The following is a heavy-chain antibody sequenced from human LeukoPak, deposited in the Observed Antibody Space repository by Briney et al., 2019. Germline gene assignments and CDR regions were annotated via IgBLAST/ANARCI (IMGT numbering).Heavy chain of an antibody. D-gene: IGHD6-13*01. Sequence: GGCLRLSCAASAFTFSSYAMSWVRRAPGKGLEWVSAVSPSGASTYYADSVKGRFIISRDNSKNTLYLQMNSLRAEDTAVYYCAREWLAAAGTSLFDYWGQGTLVTVSS. V-gene: IGHV3-23*01. CDR1: AFTFSSYA. J-gene: IGHJ4*02. CDR3: AREWLAAAGTSLFDY. CDR2: VSPSGAST.